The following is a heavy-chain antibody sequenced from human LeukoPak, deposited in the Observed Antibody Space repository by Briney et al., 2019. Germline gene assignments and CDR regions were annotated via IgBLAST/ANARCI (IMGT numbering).Heavy chain of an antibody. CDR1: GERCTTYW. J-gene: IGHJ4*02. Sequence: VGSLNISCHGSGERCTTYWIGWVRQVPVKGLEWMGIIYPGDSGTRYSPSFQGQVSISAAKSISTAYLQWSSLKASDTAMYYCARGSSYLAHFDYWGQGTLVTVSS. CDR3: ARGSSYLAHFDY. D-gene: IGHD1-26*01. CDR2: IYPGDSGT. V-gene: IGHV5-51*01.